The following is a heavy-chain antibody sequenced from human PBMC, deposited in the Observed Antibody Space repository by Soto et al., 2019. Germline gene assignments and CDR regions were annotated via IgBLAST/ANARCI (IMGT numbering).Heavy chain of an antibody. J-gene: IGHJ5*02. CDR2: IIPIFGTA. D-gene: IGHD2-2*02. Sequence: ASVKVSCKASGGTFSSYAISWLRQPPGQGLDWMGGIIPIFGTANYAQKFQGRVTITADESTSTAYMELSSLRSEDTAVYYCARDIYCSSTSCYKSWNWFDPWGQGTLVTVSS. V-gene: IGHV1-69*13. CDR3: ARDIYCSSTSCYKSWNWFDP. CDR1: GGTFSSYA.